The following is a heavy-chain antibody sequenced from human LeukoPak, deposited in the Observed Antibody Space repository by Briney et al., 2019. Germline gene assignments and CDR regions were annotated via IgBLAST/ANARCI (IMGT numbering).Heavy chain of an antibody. Sequence: GSLSLSCAASGFTFSSYAMSWVRQAPGKGLEWVSVISGGGYSTYYAASVKGRFTISRDNSKNTLYLQMNSLRAEDTAVYYCAKGPSDIVVSYYGMDVWGQGTTVTVSS. D-gene: IGHD5-12*01. CDR1: GFTFSSYA. J-gene: IGHJ6*02. V-gene: IGHV3-23*01. CDR2: ISGGGYST. CDR3: AKGPSDIVVSYYGMDV.